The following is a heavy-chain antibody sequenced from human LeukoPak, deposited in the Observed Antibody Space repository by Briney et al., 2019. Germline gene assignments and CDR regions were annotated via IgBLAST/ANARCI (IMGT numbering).Heavy chain of an antibody. V-gene: IGHV1-24*01. Sequence: ASVKVSCKVSGYTLTELSMHWVRQSPGKGLEWVGGFDPEDGETIYAQKFQGRVTMTEDTSTDTAYMELSSLRSEDTAVYYCASSSIAARSGPDYWGQGTLVTVSS. CDR2: FDPEDGET. CDR1: GYTLTELS. D-gene: IGHD6-6*01. CDR3: ASSSIAARSGPDY. J-gene: IGHJ4*02.